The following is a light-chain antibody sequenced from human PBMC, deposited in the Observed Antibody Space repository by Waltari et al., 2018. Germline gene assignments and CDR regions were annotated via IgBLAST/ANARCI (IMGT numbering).Light chain of an antibody. CDR2: GQN. CDR3: NSRDSSGEQLGL. CDR1: SLKYFY. J-gene: IGLJ2*01. V-gene: IGLV3-19*01. Sequence: SSELTQDPAVSVALGPTIRITCHGASLKYFYASWYQQRTGRAPRLVILGQNNRPSGIPDRFSGSSTGKTAYLTITGAQAAGEAFYDCNSRDSSGEQLGLFGGGTKVTVL.